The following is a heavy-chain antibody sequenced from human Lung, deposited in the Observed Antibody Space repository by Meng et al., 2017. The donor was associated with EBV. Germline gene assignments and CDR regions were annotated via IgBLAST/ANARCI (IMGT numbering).Heavy chain of an antibody. CDR1: GDSISRDIW. D-gene: IGHD1-1*01. J-gene: IGHJ4*02. CDR3: GRDQGRQLINH. V-gene: IGHV4-4*02. CDR2: VYHRGDT. Sequence: QGQLQESGPGLVKPSGTLSLTCTVSGDSISRDIWWSWVRQPPGKGLEWIGEVYHRGDTNYNPSLKSRVVISVDRSKNQFSLNLSSVTAADTAVYYCGRDQGRQLINHWGQGTLVTVSS.